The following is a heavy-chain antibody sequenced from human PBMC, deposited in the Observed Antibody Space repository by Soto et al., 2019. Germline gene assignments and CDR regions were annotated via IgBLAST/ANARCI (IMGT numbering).Heavy chain of an antibody. V-gene: IGHV3-48*01. Sequence: GGSLRLSCAASGFTFSSYSMNWVRQAPGKGLEWVSYISSSSSTIYYADSVKGRFTISRDNAKNSLYLQMNSLRAADTAIYYCAHILSGSQFNYWGQGTPVTVSS. D-gene: IGHD3-9*01. CDR1: GFTFSSYS. CDR2: ISSSSSTI. J-gene: IGHJ4*02. CDR3: AHILSGSQFNY.